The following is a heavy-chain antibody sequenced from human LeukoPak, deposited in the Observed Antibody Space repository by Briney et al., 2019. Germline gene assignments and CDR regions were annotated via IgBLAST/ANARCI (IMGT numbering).Heavy chain of an antibody. D-gene: IGHD3-16*02. CDR2: INPNSGGT. J-gene: IGHJ4*02. CDR1: GYTFTGYY. Sequence: ASVKVSCKASGYTFTGYYMHWVRQAPGQGLEWMGWINPNSGGTNYAQKFQGRVTMTRDTSISTAYMELSRLRSDDTAVYYCARPSKRRDYVWGSYRYTSYFNYWGQGTLVTVSS. V-gene: IGHV1-2*02. CDR3: ARPSKRRDYVWGSYRYTSYFNY.